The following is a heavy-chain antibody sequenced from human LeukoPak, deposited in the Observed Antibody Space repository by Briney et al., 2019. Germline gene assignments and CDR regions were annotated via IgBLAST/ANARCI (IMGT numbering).Heavy chain of an antibody. CDR1: GFTVSSNY. CDR3: ARDSPRRSGSPLDAFDI. CDR2: IYSGGST. D-gene: IGHD3-3*01. Sequence: GGSLRLSCAASGFTVSSNYMSWVRQAPGKGLEWVSVIYSGGSTYYADSVKGRFTISRDNSKNTLYLQMNSLRAEDTAVYYCARDSPRRSGSPLDAFDIWGQGTMVTVSS. J-gene: IGHJ3*02. V-gene: IGHV3-53*01.